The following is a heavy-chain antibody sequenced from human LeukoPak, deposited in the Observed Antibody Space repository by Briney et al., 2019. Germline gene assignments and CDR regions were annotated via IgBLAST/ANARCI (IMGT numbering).Heavy chain of an antibody. J-gene: IGHJ4*01. Sequence: SVKVSCKASGGTFSSYAISWVRQAPGQGLEWMGGIIPIFGTANYEQKFQGSVTITADESTSTAYMELSSLRSEDTAVYYCARSGRTVEMAYYFDYWGHRTLVTVSS. CDR2: IIPIFGTA. D-gene: IGHD5-24*01. V-gene: IGHV1-69*13. CDR3: ARSGRTVEMAYYFDY. CDR1: GGTFSSYA.